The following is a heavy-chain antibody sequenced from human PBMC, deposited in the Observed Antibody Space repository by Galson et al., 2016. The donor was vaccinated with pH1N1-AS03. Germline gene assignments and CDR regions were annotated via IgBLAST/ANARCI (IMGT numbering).Heavy chain of an antibody. J-gene: IGHJ4*02. D-gene: IGHD3-16*02. Sequence: QSGAEVKKPGESLKISCKGSGYSFTNYWIGWVRQMPGKGLEWMGIIYPGDSYTRYSPSFQGQVTISSDKSITTAYLQWSNLKASDTAMYSCARHRPEMTTMSRYVDYWGPGTPVTVSP. CDR1: GYSFTNYW. CDR3: ARHRPEMTTMSRYVDY. V-gene: IGHV5-51*01. CDR2: IYPGDSYT.